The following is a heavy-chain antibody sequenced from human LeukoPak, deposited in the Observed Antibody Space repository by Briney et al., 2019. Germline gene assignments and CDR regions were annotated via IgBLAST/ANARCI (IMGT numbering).Heavy chain of an antibody. J-gene: IGHJ3*02. CDR2: INHSGST. V-gene: IGHV4-34*01. CDR1: GGSFSGHY. Sequence: PSETLSLTCAVYGGSFSGHYWSWIRQPPGKGLEWIGEINHSGSTNYNPSLKSRVTISVDTSKNQFSLKLSSVTAADTAVYYCARVGLGYCSSTSCPKDAFDIWGQGTMVTVSS. D-gene: IGHD2-2*01. CDR3: ARVGLGYCSSTSCPKDAFDI.